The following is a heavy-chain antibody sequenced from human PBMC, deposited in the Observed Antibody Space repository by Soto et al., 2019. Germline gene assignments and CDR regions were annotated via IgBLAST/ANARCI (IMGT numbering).Heavy chain of an antibody. CDR1: GPSIISACDA. CDR2: IYHSGST. D-gene: IGHD4-4*01. J-gene: IGHJ5*02. V-gene: IGHV4-30-2*01. CDR3: ARGPSTDWFVP. Sequence: TLCLTCAICGPSIISACDAWSWSRHPPGNVLEGFGYIYHSGSTYYNPSLKSRVTISVDRSKNQFSLKLSSVTAADTAVYYCARGPSTDWFVPWCQG.